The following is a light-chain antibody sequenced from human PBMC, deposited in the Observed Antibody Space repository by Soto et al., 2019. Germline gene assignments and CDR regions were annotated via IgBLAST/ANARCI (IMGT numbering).Light chain of an antibody. J-gene: IGLJ1*01. Sequence: QYVLTQRGSVCGSAGQGGTISCTGTASDVGGYSYVSWYQQHPGKVPKLIIYDVSKWPSGVPDRFSGSKSGNTASLTISGLQAEAEGDYYCCSYAGSYTLVFGTGTKVTVL. CDR3: CSYAGSYTLV. CDR1: ASDVGGYSY. V-gene: IGLV2-11*01. CDR2: DVS.